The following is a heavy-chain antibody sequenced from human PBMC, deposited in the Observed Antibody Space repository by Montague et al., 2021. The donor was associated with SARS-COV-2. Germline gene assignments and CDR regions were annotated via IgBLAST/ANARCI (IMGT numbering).Heavy chain of an antibody. CDR1: VDSSSATIYY. Sequence: SETLSLTCTVSVDSSSATIYYWAWIRQPPGKGLEWVGSRYNSDNTYYNPSLESRLTMSVDTSKNQFSLKLRSVTAADAAVYHCARAWRYGDYSGVHFAPWGQGTLVTVSS. CDR3: ARAWRYGDYSGVHFAP. J-gene: IGHJ5*02. V-gene: IGHV4-39*07. CDR2: RYNSDNT. D-gene: IGHD4-17*01.